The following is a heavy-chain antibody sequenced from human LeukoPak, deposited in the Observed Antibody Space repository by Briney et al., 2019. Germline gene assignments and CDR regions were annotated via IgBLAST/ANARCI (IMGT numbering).Heavy chain of an antibody. D-gene: IGHD3-22*01. CDR3: ARYYYDSSGYREYFQH. Sequence: GGSLRLSCAASGFTFSSYAVNWVRQAPGKGLEWVSFISGGGSTIYYADSVRGRFTISRDNAKNTLSLQMNSLRAEDTAVYYCARYYYDSSGYREYFQHWGQGTLVTVSS. CDR1: GFTFSSYA. J-gene: IGHJ1*01. V-gene: IGHV3-48*03. CDR2: ISGGGSTI.